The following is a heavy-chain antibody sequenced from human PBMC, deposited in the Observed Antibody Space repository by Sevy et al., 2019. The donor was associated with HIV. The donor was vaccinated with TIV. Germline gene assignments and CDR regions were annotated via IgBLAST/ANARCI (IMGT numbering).Heavy chain of an antibody. CDR2: IKQDGSEK. D-gene: IGHD4-4*01. V-gene: IGHV3-7*03. J-gene: IGHJ3*02. CDR3: ARERTTVTLRYAFDI. Sequence: GGSLRLSCAASGFTFSSYWMSWVRQAPGKGLEWVANIKQDGSEKYHVDSVKGRFTISRDNAKNSLYLQMNSLRAEDTAVYYCARERTTVTLRYAFDIWGQGTMVTVSS. CDR1: GFTFSSYW.